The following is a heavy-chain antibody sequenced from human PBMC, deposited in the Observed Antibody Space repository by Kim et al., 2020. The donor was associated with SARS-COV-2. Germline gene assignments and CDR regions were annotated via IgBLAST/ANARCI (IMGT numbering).Heavy chain of an antibody. Sequence: GGSLRLSCAASGFTIGDYAMHWVRQAPGKGLEWVSGISRNSDSRVYADSVKGRFTISRDSAKNSLYLQMNSLRPEDTAFYYCAKDVGSLLGAILNWGQGTLVTVSS. CDR3: AKDVGSLLGAILN. J-gene: IGHJ4*02. CDR1: GFTIGDYA. D-gene: IGHD1-26*01. V-gene: IGHV3-9*01. CDR2: ISRNSDSR.